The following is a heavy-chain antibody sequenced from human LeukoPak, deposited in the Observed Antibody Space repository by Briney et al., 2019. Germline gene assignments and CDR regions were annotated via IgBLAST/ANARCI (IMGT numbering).Heavy chain of an antibody. CDR2: ISGSGGST. CDR3: AKDPLYRSSLVYYYDSSVS. V-gene: IGHV3-23*01. J-gene: IGHJ4*02. CDR1: GFTFSSCA. Sequence: GGSLRLSCAASGFTFSSCAMSWVRQAPGKGLEWVSAISGSGGSTYYADSVKGRFAISRDNSKNTLYLQMNSLRAEDTAVYYCAKDPLYRSSLVYYYDSSVSWGQETLVTVSS. D-gene: IGHD3-22*01.